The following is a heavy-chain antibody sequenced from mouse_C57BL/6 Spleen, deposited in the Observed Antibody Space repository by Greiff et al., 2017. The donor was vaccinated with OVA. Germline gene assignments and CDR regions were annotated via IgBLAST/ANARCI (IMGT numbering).Heavy chain of an antibody. CDR2: ISSGGSYT. J-gene: IGHJ3*01. V-gene: IGHV5-6*01. CDR3: ARQDYDGALGFAY. Sequence: EVKLMESGGDLVKPGGSLKLSCAASGFTFSSYGMSWVRQTPDKRLEWVATISSGGSYTYSPDSVKGRFTISRDNAKNTLYLQMSSLKSEDTAMYYCARQDYDGALGFAYWGQGTLVTVSA. D-gene: IGHD2-4*01. CDR1: GFTFSSYG.